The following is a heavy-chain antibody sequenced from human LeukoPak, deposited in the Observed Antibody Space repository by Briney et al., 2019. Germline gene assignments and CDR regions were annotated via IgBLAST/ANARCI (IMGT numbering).Heavy chain of an antibody. J-gene: IGHJ4*02. Sequence: SQTPSLTSAISGDSVSSNSAACNWIRQSPSRGLEWLGRTYYRSKWYNDYAVSVKSRITINPDTSKNQFSLQLNSVTAADTAVYYCASTRQPINYFDYWGQGTLVTVSS. V-gene: IGHV6-1*01. D-gene: IGHD5-24*01. CDR2: TYYRSKWYN. CDR3: ASTRQPINYFDY. CDR1: GDSVSSNSAA.